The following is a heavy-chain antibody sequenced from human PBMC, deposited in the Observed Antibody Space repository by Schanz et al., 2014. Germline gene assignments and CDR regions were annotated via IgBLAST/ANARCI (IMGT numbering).Heavy chain of an antibody. D-gene: IGHD2-21*02. CDR2: ISGSGDNT. Sequence: VQLVESGGGVVQPGKSLRLSCAASGITFSRHAMSWVRQAPGKGLEWVSAISGSGDNTFYADSVKGRFTISRDNAKNSLYLQMNSLRAEDTAVYYCARPSDSSWYMDVWGKGTTVTVSS. CDR1: GITFSRHA. V-gene: IGHV3-23*04. CDR3: ARPSDSSWYMDV. J-gene: IGHJ6*03.